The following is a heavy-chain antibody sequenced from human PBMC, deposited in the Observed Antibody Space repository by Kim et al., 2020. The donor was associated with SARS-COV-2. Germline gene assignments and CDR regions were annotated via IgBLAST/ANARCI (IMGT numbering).Heavy chain of an antibody. Sequence: SVKVSCKASGGTFSSYAISWVRQAPGQGLEWMGGIIPIFGTANYAQKFQGRVTITADESTSTAYMELSSLRSEDTAVYYCARSNYYGSGSYYQRRYYYYGMDVWGQGITVTVSS. D-gene: IGHD3-10*01. CDR1: GGTFSSYA. CDR3: ARSNYYGSGSYYQRRYYYYGMDV. V-gene: IGHV1-69*13. CDR2: IIPIFGTA. J-gene: IGHJ6*02.